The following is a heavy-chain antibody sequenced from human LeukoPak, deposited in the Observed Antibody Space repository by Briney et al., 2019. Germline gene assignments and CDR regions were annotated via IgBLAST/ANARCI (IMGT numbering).Heavy chain of an antibody. V-gene: IGHV4-39*07. CDR3: ARDGRSGYEDL. D-gene: IGHD5-12*01. CDR2: IYHVGGT. CDR1: GVSIKANSDY. J-gene: IGHJ5*02. Sequence: SETLSLTCNVSGVSIKANSDYWGWLRQPPGKGLEWIGSIYHVGGTYYNPSLKSRVTISIDTSKNQFSLRLTSVTAADTAIYYCARDGRSGYEDLWDPGTVVTVSS.